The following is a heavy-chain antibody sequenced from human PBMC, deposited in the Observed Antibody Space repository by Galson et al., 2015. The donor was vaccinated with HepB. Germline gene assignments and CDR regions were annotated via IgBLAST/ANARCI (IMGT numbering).Heavy chain of an antibody. CDR1: GYSMSTVHH. D-gene: IGHD3-16*02. CDR2: THHSGST. J-gene: IGHJ3*02. Sequence: TLSLTCAVSGYSMSTVHHWGWIRQPPGKGLEWIGSTHHSGSTYYNPSLNSRVTVSLDTSKNQFSLKLSSVTAADTAVYYCARQYYDYIWGSYRRDAFDTWGQGTMVTVSS. CDR3: ARQYYDYIWGSYRRDAFDT. V-gene: IGHV4-38-2*01.